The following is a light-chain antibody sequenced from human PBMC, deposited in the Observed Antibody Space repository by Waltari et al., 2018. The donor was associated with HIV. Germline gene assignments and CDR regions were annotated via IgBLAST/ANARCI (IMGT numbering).Light chain of an antibody. CDR3: CSFTCRKSLI. J-gene: IGLJ2*01. V-gene: IGLV2-23*02. Sequence: QSALTQPASVSGSPGQSLTISCTGTSSDVAAYNLVSWYQQRPGKAPKPIIYEVNQRPSRRSARFSAPKSGNTASLTLPGLQAEDEANYYCCSFTCRKSLIFGGVTKLTVL. CDR2: EVN. CDR1: SSDVAAYNL.